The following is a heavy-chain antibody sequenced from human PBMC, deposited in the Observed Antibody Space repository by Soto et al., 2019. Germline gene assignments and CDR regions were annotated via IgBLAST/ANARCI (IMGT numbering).Heavy chain of an antibody. D-gene: IGHD3-9*01. Sequence: QVQLQESGPGLVKPSQTLSLTCTVSGGSISSGGYYWSWIRQHPGKGLEGIGYLYYSGSTYYNPSLKSRVTISVDTSKNQFSLKLSSVTAADTAVYYCARIRGEKGYDILTGPRGGFDYWGQGTLVTVSS. CDR2: LYYSGST. J-gene: IGHJ4*02. CDR1: GGSISSGGYY. V-gene: IGHV4-31*03. CDR3: ARIRGEKGYDILTGPRGGFDY.